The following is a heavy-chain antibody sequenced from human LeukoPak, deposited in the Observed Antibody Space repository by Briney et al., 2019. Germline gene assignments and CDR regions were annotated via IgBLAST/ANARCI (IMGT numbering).Heavy chain of an antibody. V-gene: IGHV1-69*06. J-gene: IGHJ6*03. CDR2: IISVFGTA. CDR3: AKQGEIRQDYYMDV. CDR1: GGSISSYG. Sequence: SVKVSCKASGGSISSYGISWVRPAPGQGLEWMGRIISVFGTANYAQKFQDRVTITADIASNTAYMELTSLTSEDTAVYFCAKQGEIRQDYYMDVWGNGTTVTVSS. D-gene: IGHD1/OR15-1a*01.